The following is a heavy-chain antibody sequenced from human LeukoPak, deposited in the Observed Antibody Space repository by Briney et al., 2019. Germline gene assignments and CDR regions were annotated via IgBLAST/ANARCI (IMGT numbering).Heavy chain of an antibody. CDR2: ISSDGNKN. J-gene: IGHJ4*02. CDR3: AKHDGPIVVVAGKLDF. CDR1: GFTFSTYA. V-gene: IGHV3-30*18. Sequence: GGSLRLSCVASGFTFSTYAMHWVRQAPGKGLEWVAFISSDGNKNYYEDSVKGRFTISRDNSKNTLFLQMSSLRPEDTAMYYCAKHDGPIVVVAGKLDFWGLGTLVTVSS. D-gene: IGHD6-19*01.